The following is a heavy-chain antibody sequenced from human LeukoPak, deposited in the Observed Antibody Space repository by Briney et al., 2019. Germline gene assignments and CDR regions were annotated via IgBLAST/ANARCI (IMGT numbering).Heavy chain of an antibody. CDR3: ARGGCSSTSCLVS. CDR2: INSDGSDT. Sequence: GGSLRLSCAASGFTFRSYWMSWVRQAPGKGLVWVSRINSDGSDTNYADSVKGRFTISGDNAKNTLSLQMNSLRPDDTAIYYCARGGCSSTSCLVSWGQGTLVTASS. V-gene: IGHV3-74*01. J-gene: IGHJ5*02. CDR1: GFTFRSYW. D-gene: IGHD2-2*01.